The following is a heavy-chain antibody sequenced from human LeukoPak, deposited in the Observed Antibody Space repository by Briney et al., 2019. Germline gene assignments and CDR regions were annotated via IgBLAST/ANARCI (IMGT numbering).Heavy chain of an antibody. Sequence: GGSLRLSCAASGFTVSSNYMSWVRQAPGKELQWVANIKQDGSAKYYVDSVKGRFTISRDNAKNSLYLQMNSLRADDTAVYYCVRDRHHYYGSGSYLWDYWGQGTLVTVSS. CDR3: VRDRHHYYGSGSYLWDY. V-gene: IGHV3-7*01. CDR1: GFTVSSNY. CDR2: IKQDGSAK. J-gene: IGHJ4*02. D-gene: IGHD3-10*01.